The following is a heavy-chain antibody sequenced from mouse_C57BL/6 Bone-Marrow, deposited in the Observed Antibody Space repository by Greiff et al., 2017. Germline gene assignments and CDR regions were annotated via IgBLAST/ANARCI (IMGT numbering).Heavy chain of an antibody. CDR2: IWSGGST. CDR3: ASYYDAMDY. Sequence: QVQLQQSGPGLVQPSQSLSITCTVSGFSLTSYGVHWVRQSPGKGLEWLGVIWSGGSTDYNAAFISRLSISKDNSKSQVFFKMNSLQADVTAIYYCASYYDAMDYWGQGTSVTVSS. CDR1: GFSLTSYG. J-gene: IGHJ4*01. V-gene: IGHV2-2*01.